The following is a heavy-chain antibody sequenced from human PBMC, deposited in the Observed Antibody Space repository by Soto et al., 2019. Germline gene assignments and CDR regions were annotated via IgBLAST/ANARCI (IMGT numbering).Heavy chain of an antibody. Sequence: PGGSLRLSCAASGFTFSSYGMHWVRQAPGKGLEWVAVIWYDGSNKYYADSVKGQFTISRDNSKNTLYLQMNSLRAEDTAVYYCARERLLSSVYYYYGMDVWGQGTTVTVSS. J-gene: IGHJ6*02. CDR1: GFTFSSYG. CDR3: ARERLLSSVYYYYGMDV. CDR2: IWYDGSNK. V-gene: IGHV3-33*01.